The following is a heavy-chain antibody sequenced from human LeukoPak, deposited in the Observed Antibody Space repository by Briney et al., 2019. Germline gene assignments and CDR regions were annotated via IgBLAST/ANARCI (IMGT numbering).Heavy chain of an antibody. CDR1: GGTFSRYA. V-gene: IGHV1-69*13. CDR2: IIPIFGTA. Sequence: SVKVTCKASGGTFSRYAISWVRQAPGQGLEWMGGIIPIFGTANYAQKFQGRVTITADESTSTAYMELSSLRSEDTAVYYCARVFGSGSYSYWGQGTLVTVSS. J-gene: IGHJ4*02. CDR3: ARVFGSGSYSY. D-gene: IGHD3-10*01.